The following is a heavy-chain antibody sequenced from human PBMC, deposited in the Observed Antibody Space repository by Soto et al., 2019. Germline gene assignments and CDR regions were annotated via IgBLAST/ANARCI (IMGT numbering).Heavy chain of an antibody. J-gene: IGHJ4*02. CDR3: ARGGEHIDY. CDR2: INAGNGNT. Sequence: QVQLVQSGAEEKKPGASVKVSCKASGYTFTSYAMHWVRQAPGQRLEWMGWINAGNGNTKYSQKFQGRLTLTRATSTSTAYMSLSSLRSEDTAVYSCARGGEHIDYWGQGTLVTVSS. D-gene: IGHD2-21*01. CDR1: GYTFTSYA. V-gene: IGHV1-3*05.